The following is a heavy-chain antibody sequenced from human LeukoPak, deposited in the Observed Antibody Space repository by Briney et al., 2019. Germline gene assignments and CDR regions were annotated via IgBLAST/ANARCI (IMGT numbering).Heavy chain of an antibody. J-gene: IGHJ4*02. V-gene: IGHV4-34*01. D-gene: IGHD3-3*01. CDR1: GGSFSGYY. CDR3: ARENAIFGVATDY. Sequence: SETLSLTCAVYGGSFSGYYWSWIRQPPGKGLEWIGEINHSGSTNYNPSLKSRVTISVDTSKNQFSLKLSSVTAADTAVYYCARENAIFGVATDYWGQGTLVTVSS. CDR2: INHSGST.